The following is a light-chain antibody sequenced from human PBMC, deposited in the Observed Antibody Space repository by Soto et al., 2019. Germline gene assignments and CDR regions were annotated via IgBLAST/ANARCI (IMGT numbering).Light chain of an antibody. CDR1: QSISSY. CDR2: AAS. Sequence: IQMNESSTSLSASVGARITITCLASQSISSYLNWYQQKPGKAPKLLIYAASSLQSGVPSRFSGSGSGTDFTLTISSLQPEDFATYYCQQSYSTPLITFGQGTRLEIK. CDR3: QQSYSTPLIT. V-gene: IGKV1-39*01. J-gene: IGKJ5*01.